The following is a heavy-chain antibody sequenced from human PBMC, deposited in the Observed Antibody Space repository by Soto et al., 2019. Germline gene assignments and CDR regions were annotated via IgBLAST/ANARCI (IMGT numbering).Heavy chain of an antibody. V-gene: IGHV3-9*01. CDR1: GFTFDDYA. D-gene: IGHD2-15*01. J-gene: IGHJ4*02. CDR2: ISWNSGSI. Sequence: HPGGSLRLSCAASGFTFDDYAMHWVRQAPGKGLEWVSGISWNSGSIGYADSVKGRFTISRDNAKNSLYLQMNSLRAEDTALYYCAKAGGACSGGSCYSGNYFDYWGQGTLVTVSS. CDR3: AKAGGACSGGSCYSGNYFDY.